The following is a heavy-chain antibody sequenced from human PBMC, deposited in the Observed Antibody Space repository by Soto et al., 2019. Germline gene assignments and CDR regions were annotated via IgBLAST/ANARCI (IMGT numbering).Heavy chain of an antibody. CDR2: IYYSGST. CDR3: ARGPVVTPFVDY. CDR1: GGSVTSGNYY. D-gene: IGHD2-21*02. V-gene: IGHV4-61*01. Sequence: SETLSLTXTVSGGSVTSGNYYWSWIRQPPGKGLEWIGHIYYSGSTNYNPSLKSRVTISVDASKNQFSLKLSSVTAADTAIYYCARGPVVTPFVDYWGQGTLVTVSS. J-gene: IGHJ4*02.